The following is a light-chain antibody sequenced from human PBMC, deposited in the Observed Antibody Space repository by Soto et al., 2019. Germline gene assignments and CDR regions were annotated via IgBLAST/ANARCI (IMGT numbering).Light chain of an antibody. CDR3: QQYGFSPIS. V-gene: IGKV3-20*01. J-gene: IGKJ5*01. CDR2: DAS. Sequence: EVVLTQSPGTLSLSPVERVTLSCMASQTVTNDYLAWYQQKDGQAPRLLIYDASTRATGVPDRFSGSGSGPEYTLTITRLEPEDFAVYSCQQYGFSPISFGQGTRLEI. CDR1: QTVTNDY.